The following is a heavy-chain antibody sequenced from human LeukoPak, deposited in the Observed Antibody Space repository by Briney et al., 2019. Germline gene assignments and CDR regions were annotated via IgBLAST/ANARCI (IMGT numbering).Heavy chain of an antibody. V-gene: IGHV4-61*02. Sequence: SETLSLTCTVFGGSISSGTYYWSWIRQAAGKGLEWIGRIYTSGSTNYNPSLKSRVSISVDTSKNQFSLKLSSVTAADTAVYYCARSQWFGESDYFDYWGQGTLVTVSS. D-gene: IGHD3-10*01. J-gene: IGHJ4*02. CDR1: GGSISSGTYY. CDR2: IYTSGST. CDR3: ARSQWFGESDYFDY.